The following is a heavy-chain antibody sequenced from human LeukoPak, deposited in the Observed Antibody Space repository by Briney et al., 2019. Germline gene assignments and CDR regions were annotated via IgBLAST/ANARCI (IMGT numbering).Heavy chain of an antibody. CDR3: ARDPYSSSWYDGGFDY. V-gene: IGHV3-74*01. J-gene: IGHJ4*02. CDR1: GFTFSNNW. Sequence: PGGPLRLSCSASGFTFSNNWMHWVRQAPGKGLVWVSRINSDESSTSYADFVKGRFTISRDNAKNTLYLQMNSLRAEDTAVYYCARDPYSSSWYDGGFDYWGQGTLVTVSS. D-gene: IGHD6-13*01. CDR2: INSDESST.